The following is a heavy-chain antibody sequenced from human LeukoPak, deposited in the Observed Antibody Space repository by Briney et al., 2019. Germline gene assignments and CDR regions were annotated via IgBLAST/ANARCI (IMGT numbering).Heavy chain of an antibody. V-gene: IGHV3-23*01. CDR2: ISGSGGSA. CDR1: GFTFSSYG. Sequence: PGGSLGLSCAASGFTFSSYGMSWVRQAPGKGLEWVSGISGSGGSAYYADSVKGRFTISRDNSKNTLYPQMNSLRAEDTAIYYCAKGGGSGWSNWFDPWGQGTLVTVSS. D-gene: IGHD2-15*01. J-gene: IGHJ5*02. CDR3: AKGGGSGWSNWFDP.